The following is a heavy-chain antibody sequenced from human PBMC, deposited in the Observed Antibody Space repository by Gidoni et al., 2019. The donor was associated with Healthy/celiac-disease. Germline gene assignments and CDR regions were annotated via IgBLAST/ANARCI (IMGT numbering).Heavy chain of an antibody. CDR1: GGTFSSYA. D-gene: IGHD2-2*01. CDR2: IFPIFGTA. Sequence: QVQLVQSGAEVKKPGSSVKVSCKASGGTFSSYAIGWVRQAPGQRLEWMGGIFPIFGTANYAQKFQGRVTITADESTSTAYMELSSLRSEDTAVYYCASPGGYCSSTSCLGALDAGPYYYYGMDVWGQGTTVTVSS. V-gene: IGHV1-69*01. J-gene: IGHJ6*02. CDR3: ASPGGYCSSTSCLGALDAGPYYYYGMDV.